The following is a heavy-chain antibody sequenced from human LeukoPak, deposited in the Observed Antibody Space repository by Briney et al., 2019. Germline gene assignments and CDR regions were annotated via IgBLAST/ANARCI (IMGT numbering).Heavy chain of an antibody. D-gene: IGHD5-12*01. CDR3: ASRTSSGYDYDVFDI. J-gene: IGHJ3*02. CDR2: MNPDSGNT. Sequence: ASVKVSCKASEYTFTSFDINWVRQATGQGLEWMGWMNPDSGNTGYAPKFQGRVIMTRNTSIRTAYMELSSLTSEDTAVYYCASRTSSGYDYDVFDIRGQGTVVTVSS. CDR1: EYTFTSFD. V-gene: IGHV1-8*01.